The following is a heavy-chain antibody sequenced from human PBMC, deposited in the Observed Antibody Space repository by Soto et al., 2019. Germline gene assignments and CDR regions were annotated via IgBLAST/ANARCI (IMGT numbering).Heavy chain of an antibody. J-gene: IGHJ4*02. CDR2: IYYSGST. Sequence: SETLSLTCTVSGGSISSGGYYWSWIRQHPGKGLEWIGYIYYSGSTYYNPSLKSRVTISVDTSKNQFSLKLSSVTAADTAVYYCARDRTAVAGYDYWGQGTLVTVPS. CDR1: GGSISSGGYY. V-gene: IGHV4-31*03. D-gene: IGHD6-19*01. CDR3: ARDRTAVAGYDY.